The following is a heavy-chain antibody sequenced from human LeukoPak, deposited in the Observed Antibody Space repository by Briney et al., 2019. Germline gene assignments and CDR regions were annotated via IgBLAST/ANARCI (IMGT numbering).Heavy chain of an antibody. J-gene: IGHJ4*02. CDR3: ARDFSYIAARPDY. V-gene: IGHV3-33*01. D-gene: IGHD6-6*01. Sequence: GGSLRLSCAASGFTFSSYGMHWVRQAPGKGLEWVAVIWYDGSNKYYADSVKGRFTISRDNSKNSLYLQMNSLRAEDTAVYYCARDFSYIAARPDYWGQGTLVTVSS. CDR2: IWYDGSNK. CDR1: GFTFSSYG.